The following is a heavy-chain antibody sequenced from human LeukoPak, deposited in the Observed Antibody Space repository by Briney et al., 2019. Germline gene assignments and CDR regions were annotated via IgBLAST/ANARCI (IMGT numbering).Heavy chain of an antibody. CDR1: GFTFSTYG. CDR2: IRSDGSNK. CDR3: ARDKSYGKFDY. J-gene: IGHJ4*02. V-gene: IGHV3-30*02. D-gene: IGHD5-18*01. Sequence: GGSLRLSCAASGFTFSTYGMHWVRQAPGKGLEWVAFIRSDGSNKYYADSVKGRFTISRDNSKNTLYLQINSLRAQDMAVYNCARDKSYGKFDYWGQGTLVTVSS.